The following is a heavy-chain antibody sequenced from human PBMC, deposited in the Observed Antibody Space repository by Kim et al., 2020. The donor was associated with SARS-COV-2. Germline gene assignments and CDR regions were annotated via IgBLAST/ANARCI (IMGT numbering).Heavy chain of an antibody. J-gene: IGHJ4*02. CDR1: GFSFSAYW. CDR2: VKIDGSEK. Sequence: GGSLRLSCAASGFSFSAYWMNWVRQAPGKGLEGVASVKIDGSEKYYVDAVKGRFTISRDNADNSLWLQMNSLRGDDTTVYYCARNARYERFDLWGQGTLVTVSS. V-gene: IGHV3-7*01. CDR3: ARNARYERFDL. D-gene: IGHD5-12*01.